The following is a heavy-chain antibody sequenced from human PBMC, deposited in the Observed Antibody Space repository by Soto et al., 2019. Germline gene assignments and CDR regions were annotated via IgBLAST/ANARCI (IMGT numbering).Heavy chain of an antibody. V-gene: IGHV1-46*01. Sequence: VASVKVSCTASGYTFTIYYMHWVRQAPGQGLEWMGIINPSGGSTSYAQKFQGRVTMTRDTSTSTVYMELGGLRSEDTAVYYCARDWDYYDSSGMWGASNWARGTLVTVSS. D-gene: IGHD3-22*01. J-gene: IGHJ4*02. CDR3: ARDWDYYDSSGMWGASN. CDR2: INPSGGST. CDR1: GYTFTIYY.